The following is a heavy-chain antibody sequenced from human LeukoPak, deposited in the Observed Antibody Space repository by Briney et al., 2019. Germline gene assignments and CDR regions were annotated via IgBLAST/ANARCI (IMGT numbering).Heavy chain of an antibody. V-gene: IGHV4-34*01. J-gene: IGHJ6*03. CDR1: GGSFIGYY. CDR2: INHSGST. Sequence: SETLSLTCAVYGGSFIGYYWSWIRQPPGKGLEWIGEINHSGSTNYNPSLKSRVTISVDTSKNQFSLKLSSVTAADTAVYYCAKAVRAKRGYYYYMDVWGKGTTVTVSS. D-gene: IGHD3-10*01. CDR3: AKAVRAKRGYYYYMDV.